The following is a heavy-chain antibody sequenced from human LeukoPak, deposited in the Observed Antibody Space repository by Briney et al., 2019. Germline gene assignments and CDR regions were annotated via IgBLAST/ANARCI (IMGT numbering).Heavy chain of an antibody. D-gene: IGHD2-8*01. J-gene: IGHJ4*02. V-gene: IGHV3-33*06. Sequence: GGSLRLSCAASGFTFSSYGMHWVRQAPGKGLEWVAVIWYDGSNKYYADSVKGRFTISRDNSKNTLYLQMNSLRAEDTAVYYCAKGFPYCPNGVCPYYFDYWGQGTLVTVSS. CDR3: AKGFPYCPNGVCPYYFDY. CDR2: IWYDGSNK. CDR1: GFTFSSYG.